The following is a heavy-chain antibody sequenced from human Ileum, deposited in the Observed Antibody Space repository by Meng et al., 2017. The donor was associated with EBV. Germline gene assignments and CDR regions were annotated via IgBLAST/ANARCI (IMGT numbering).Heavy chain of an antibody. J-gene: IGHJ4*02. Sequence: LHLPSLGPGLIKLSEPQSSTCSGSGGSGSSDSYHWSWIRQSPGRGLEWIGHTYGSDINYSPSFQSRVTISIDTAKNQLFLKLTSVTAADTAMYYCAYYRVGRGGVGSWGQGTLVTVSS. V-gene: IGHV4-61*01. CDR2: TYGSDI. D-gene: IGHD3-16*01. CDR3: AYYRVGRGGVGS. CDR1: GGSGSSDSYH.